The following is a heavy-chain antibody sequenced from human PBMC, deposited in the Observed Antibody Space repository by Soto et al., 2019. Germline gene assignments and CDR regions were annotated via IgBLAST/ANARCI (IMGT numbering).Heavy chain of an antibody. J-gene: IGHJ5*02. CDR2: SSGSSGKT. D-gene: IGHD4-17*01. CDR1: GFTFSSCA. V-gene: IGHV3-23*01. CDR3: ANDVRYGDYPLTNWFDP. Sequence: GGSLRLSWAASGFTFSSCAIGWGRHGQRKGLERVSASSGSSGKTYYADSVTGRITIYTDNSKNTMYQQTNSLRAEDTAVSYCANDVRYGDYPLTNWFDPWGQGTLVTVSS.